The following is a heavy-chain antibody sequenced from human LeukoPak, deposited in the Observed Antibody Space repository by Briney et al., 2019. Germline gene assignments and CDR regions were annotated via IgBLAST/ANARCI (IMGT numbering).Heavy chain of an antibody. J-gene: IGHJ4*02. Sequence: GRSLRLSCAASGFTFSSYSMNWVRQAPGKGLEWVSYISSSSTIYYADSVKGRFTISRDNAKNSLYLQMNSLRAEDTAVYYCASLVYDYVWGSYRQGVGYFDYWGQGTLVTVSS. D-gene: IGHD3-16*02. CDR1: GFTFSSYS. CDR3: ASLVYDYVWGSYRQGVGYFDY. CDR2: ISSSSTI. V-gene: IGHV3-48*01.